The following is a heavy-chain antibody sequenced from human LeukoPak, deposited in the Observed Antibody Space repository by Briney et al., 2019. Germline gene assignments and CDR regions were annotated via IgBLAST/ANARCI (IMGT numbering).Heavy chain of an antibody. CDR1: GFTFTSYA. V-gene: IGHV3-23*01. CDR2: ISGSGTST. D-gene: IGHD2-8*01. CDR3: AKDLSPGVY. Sequence: GGSLRLSCAASGFTFTSYAMNCVRQAPGKGLEWVSAISGSGTSTYYADSVKGRFTISRDNSKNTLYLQMDSLRAEDTAVYYCAKDLSPGVYWGQGTLVTVSS. J-gene: IGHJ4*02.